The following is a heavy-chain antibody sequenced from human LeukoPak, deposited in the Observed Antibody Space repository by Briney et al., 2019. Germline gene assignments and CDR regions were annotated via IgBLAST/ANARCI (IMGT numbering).Heavy chain of an antibody. Sequence: GGSLRLSCAASGFTVSSNYMSWVRQAPGKGLEWVSVIYSGGSTYYADSVKGRFTISRDNSKNTLYLQMNSLRAEDTAVYYCAREPEMAKESAFDIWGQGTMVTVSS. CDR3: AREPEMAKESAFDI. CDR1: GFTVSSNY. J-gene: IGHJ3*02. V-gene: IGHV3-66*01. CDR2: IYSGGST. D-gene: IGHD5-24*01.